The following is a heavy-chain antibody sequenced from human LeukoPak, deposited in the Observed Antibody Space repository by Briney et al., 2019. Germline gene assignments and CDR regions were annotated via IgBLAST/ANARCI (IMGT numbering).Heavy chain of an antibody. CDR2: XIPIFGTA. J-gene: IGHJ6*04. V-gene: IGHV1-69*01. CDR3: ARDDELLGYYYYGMDV. Sequence: WXGXXIPIFGTANYAQKFQGRVTITADESTSTAYMELSSLRSEDTAVYYCARDDELLGYYYYGMDVWGKGTTVTVSS. D-gene: IGHD2-15*01.